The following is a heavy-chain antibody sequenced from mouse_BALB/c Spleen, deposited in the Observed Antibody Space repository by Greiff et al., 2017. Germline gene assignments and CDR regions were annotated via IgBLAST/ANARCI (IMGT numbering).Heavy chain of an antibody. CDR1: GFTFSSYA. CDR3: ARDDYGLDY. D-gene: IGHD1-1*01. J-gene: IGHJ2*01. CDR2: ISSGGSYT. Sequence: EVKLVESGGGLVKPGGSLKLSCAASGFTFSSYAMSWVRQSPEKRLEWVAEISSGGSYTYYPDTVTGRFTISRDNAKYTPYLEMSSLRSEDTAMYCCARDDYGLDYWGQGTTLTVSS. V-gene: IGHV5-9-4*01.